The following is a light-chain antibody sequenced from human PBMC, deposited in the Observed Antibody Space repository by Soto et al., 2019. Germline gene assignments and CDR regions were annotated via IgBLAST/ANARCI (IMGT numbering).Light chain of an antibody. J-gene: IGLJ1*01. CDR2: SNN. CDR1: SSNIGSNT. V-gene: IGLV1-44*01. CDR3: AAWEDSLNGYV. Sequence: QSVLTQPPSTSGTPGQRVTISCSGSSSNIGSNTVNWYQHLPGTAPKLLIYSNNQRPSGVPDRFSGSKSGTSASLAVSGLQSEDEADYYCAAWEDSLNGYVFGTGTKVTVL.